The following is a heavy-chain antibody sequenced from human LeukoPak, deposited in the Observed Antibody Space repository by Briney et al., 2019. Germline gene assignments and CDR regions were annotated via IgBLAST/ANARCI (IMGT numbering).Heavy chain of an antibody. V-gene: IGHV3-15*01. J-gene: IGHJ3*01. CDR3: PTDAPYYYGSGSKTDAFDL. CDR2: IKSEVDGGTT. CDR1: GFTFSDAW. Sequence: GGSLRLSCAASGFTFSDAWMYWVRQAPGKGLEGVARIKSEVDGGTTEYTAPVKGRFTISRDDSKGTLYLQMISLKTEDTAVYYCPTDAPYYYGSGSKTDAFDLWGQGTRVTVSS. D-gene: IGHD3-10*01.